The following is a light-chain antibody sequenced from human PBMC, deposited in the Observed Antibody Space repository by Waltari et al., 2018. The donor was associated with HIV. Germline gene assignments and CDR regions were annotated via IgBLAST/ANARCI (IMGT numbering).Light chain of an antibody. CDR2: GAS. J-gene: IGKJ4*01. CDR1: QTISTY. V-gene: IGKV1-39*01. Sequence: DIQLTQSPSSLSASVGDRVTICCRASQTISTYLNWYQQKPGKAPKLLISGASSLQSGVPSRFSGGGFDTDFSLTISNLQPDDFATYYCQQSFSTLLTFGGGTKVEIK. CDR3: QQSFSTLLT.